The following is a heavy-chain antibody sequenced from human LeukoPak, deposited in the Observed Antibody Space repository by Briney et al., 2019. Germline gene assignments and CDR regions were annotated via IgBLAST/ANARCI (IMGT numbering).Heavy chain of an antibody. Sequence: ASVKVSCKASGYTFTSYYMHWVRQAPGQGLEWMGIINPSGGNTSYAQKFQGRVTMTRDTSISTAYMELSRLRSDDTAVYYCARAYYDILTGYSSLGYWGQGTLVTVSS. CDR1: GYTFTSYY. V-gene: IGHV1-46*01. CDR3: ARAYYDILTGYSSLGY. D-gene: IGHD3-9*01. J-gene: IGHJ4*02. CDR2: INPSGGNT.